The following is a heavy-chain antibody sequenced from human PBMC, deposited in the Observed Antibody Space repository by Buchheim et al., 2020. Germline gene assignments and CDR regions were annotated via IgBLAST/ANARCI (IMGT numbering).Heavy chain of an antibody. CDR1: GFTFSRYS. CDR3: AREAYGDYYFDY. D-gene: IGHD4-17*01. CDR2: ISSSSDYI. V-gene: IGHV3-21*02. Sequence: EVQLVESGGGLVKPGGCLRLSCAASGFTFSRYSMNWVRQAPGKGLEWVSSISSSSDYIYYGDSLKGRFTISRENAKRALYLQMNSLRAEDTAVYYCAREAYGDYYFDYWGQGTL. J-gene: IGHJ4*02.